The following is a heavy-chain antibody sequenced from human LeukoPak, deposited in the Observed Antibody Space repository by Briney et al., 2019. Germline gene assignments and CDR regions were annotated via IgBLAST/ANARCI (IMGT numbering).Heavy chain of an antibody. CDR1: GFTFSSYA. D-gene: IGHD3-10*01. J-gene: IGHJ4*02. CDR2: ISGSGGST. CDR3: AKADVLLWFGELAGRYYFDY. Sequence: GGFLRLSCAASGFTFSSYAMSWVRQAPGKGLEWVSAISGSGGSTYYADSVKGRFTISRDNSKNTLYLQMNSLRAEDTAVYYCAKADVLLWFGELAGRYYFDYWGQGTLVTVSS. V-gene: IGHV3-23*01.